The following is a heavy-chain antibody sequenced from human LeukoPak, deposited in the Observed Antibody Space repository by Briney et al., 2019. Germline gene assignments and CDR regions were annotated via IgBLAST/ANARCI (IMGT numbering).Heavy chain of an antibody. D-gene: IGHD6-13*01. CDR2: VNPNSGDT. CDR1: GYTFTDYY. V-gene: IGHV1-2*02. J-gene: IGHJ4*02. CDR3: ALLFSSTWYRFDS. Sequence: ASVKVSCKASGYTFTDYYRHWVRQAPAQGLEWMGWVNPNSGDTNYVHKFQGRVTMTSDTSISTAYMDLSRVRSGDTAVYYCALLFSSTWYRFDSWGQGTLVTVSS.